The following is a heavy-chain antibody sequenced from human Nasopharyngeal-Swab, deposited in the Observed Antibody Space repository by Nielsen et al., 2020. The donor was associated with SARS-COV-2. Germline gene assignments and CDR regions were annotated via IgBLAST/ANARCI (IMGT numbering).Heavy chain of an antibody. J-gene: IGHJ4*02. CDR1: GFTFTDYW. CDR2: IDNDGSST. D-gene: IGHD1-26*01. CDR3: ARESYSWSWYGPDY. Sequence: GESLNISCTVSGFTFTDYWMHWLRQSPGKGPVWLSRIDNDGSSTTYADSVRGRFTISRDNARNTLFLQLHSLRAEDTAVYYCARESYSWSWYGPDYGGQGTQVTVSS. V-gene: IGHV3-74*03.